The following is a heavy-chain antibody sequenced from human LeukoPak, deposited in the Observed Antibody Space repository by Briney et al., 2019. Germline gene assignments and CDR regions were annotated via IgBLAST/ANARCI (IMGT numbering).Heavy chain of an antibody. CDR1: GFSFRDYG. J-gene: IGHJ3*02. CDR3: ARVSSGSWPWAFDI. Sequence: GRSLRLSCAASGFSFRDYGMHWVRQAPGKGLEWVGVIWNDGSKKDYADFVKGRLTISRDNSKSTLYLQVNSLRAEDTAVYYCARVSSGSWPWAFDIWGQGTMVTVSP. D-gene: IGHD3-10*01. CDR2: IWNDGSKK. V-gene: IGHV3-33*01.